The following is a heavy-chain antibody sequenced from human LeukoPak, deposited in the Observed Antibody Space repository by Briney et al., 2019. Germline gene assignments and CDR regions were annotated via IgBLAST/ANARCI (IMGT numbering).Heavy chain of an antibody. CDR2: INPNSGGT. CDR3: AREYGYEGSITIFGVVIPYYFDY. D-gene: IGHD3-3*01. CDR1: GDTFTGDY. J-gene: IGHJ4*02. Sequence: ASVKVSCKASGDTFTGDYMHWVRQAPGEGLEWMGWINPNSGGTKYAQKFQGRVTMTRDTSISTAYMELSRLGSDDTAVYYCAREYGYEGSITIFGVVIPYYFDYWGQGTLVTVSS. V-gene: IGHV1-2*02.